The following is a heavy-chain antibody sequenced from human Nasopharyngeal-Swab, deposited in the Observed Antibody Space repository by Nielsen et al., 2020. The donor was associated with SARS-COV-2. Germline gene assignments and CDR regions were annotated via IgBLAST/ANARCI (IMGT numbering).Heavy chain of an antibody. CDR3: ARDCSTSSCHLV. J-gene: IGHJ4*02. D-gene: IGHD2-2*01. Sequence: VKVSCKTSGTYVISWVRQAPGQGLEWVGRISPYNSKANYAQNIQGRVTMTTDTSTSTAYMELSSLRSDDTAVYYCARDCSTSSCHLVWGQGTLVTVSS. CDR1: GTYV. CDR2: ISPYNSKA. V-gene: IGHV1-18*01.